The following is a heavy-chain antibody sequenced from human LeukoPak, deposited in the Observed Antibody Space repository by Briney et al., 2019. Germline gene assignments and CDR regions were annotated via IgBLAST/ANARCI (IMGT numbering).Heavy chain of an antibody. Sequence: SETLSLTCAVSGVSISSYYWSWIRQPAGKGLEWIGRIHTSGSTSYNPSLKSRVTISLDTSKSQFSLKLSSVTTADTAVYYCAGEIAIAAAVDYWGQGTLVAVSS. CDR3: AGEIAIAAAVDY. CDR1: GVSISSYY. CDR2: IHTSGST. D-gene: IGHD6-13*01. V-gene: IGHV4-4*07. J-gene: IGHJ4*02.